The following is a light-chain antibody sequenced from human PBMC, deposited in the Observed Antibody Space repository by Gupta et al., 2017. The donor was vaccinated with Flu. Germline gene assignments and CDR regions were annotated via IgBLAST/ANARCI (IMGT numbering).Light chain of an antibody. CDR2: DVS. Sequence: SITISCTGTSSDIGKYKHVSWYQQYPGKAPKLMIYDVSNRPSGVSNRFSGSKSGNTASLTISGLQAGDEADYYCSSVTGTTPAVFGGGTRLTVL. J-gene: IGLJ2*01. CDR1: SSDIGKYKH. V-gene: IGLV2-14*04. CDR3: SSVTGTTPAV.